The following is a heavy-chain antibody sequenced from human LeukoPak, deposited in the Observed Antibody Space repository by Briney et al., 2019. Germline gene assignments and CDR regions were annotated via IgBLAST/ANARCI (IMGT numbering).Heavy chain of an antibody. Sequence: PSETLSLTCTVSRDSISSSIYYWGWIRRPPGKGLEGIGCIYYNGYTYYTSSLKSRVTIFVDTSKNQFSLKLISVTAADTAVYYCARQGGDTMVRGVVRDWFDPWGQGTLVTVSS. J-gene: IGHJ5*02. V-gene: IGHV4-39*01. CDR2: IYYNGYT. D-gene: IGHD3-10*01. CDR3: ARQGGDTMVRGVVRDWFDP. CDR1: RDSISSSIYY.